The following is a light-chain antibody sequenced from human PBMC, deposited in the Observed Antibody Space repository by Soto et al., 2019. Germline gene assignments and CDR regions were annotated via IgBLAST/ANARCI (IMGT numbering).Light chain of an antibody. V-gene: IGKV3-20*01. CDR3: QQYGSSPQT. CDR1: QSVSSGF. J-gene: IGKJ1*01. Sequence: EIVLTQSPCTLSLSPGERATLSCRASQSVSSGFLAWYQQRPGQAPRPLVYGASNRATGIPDRFSGSGSGTDFTLTISRLEPEDFAVYYCQQYGSSPQTFGQGTKVDIK. CDR2: GAS.